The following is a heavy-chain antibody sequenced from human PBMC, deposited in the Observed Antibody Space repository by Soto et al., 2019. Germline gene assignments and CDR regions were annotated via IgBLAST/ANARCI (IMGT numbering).Heavy chain of an antibody. D-gene: IGHD3-10*01. CDR3: ASELPHTGYFDY. Sequence: SVKVSCKASGGTFSSYAISWVRQAPGQGLEWMGRIIPILGIANYAQKFQGRVTITADKSTSTAYMELSSLRSEDTAVYYCASELPHTGYFDYWGQGTLVTVSS. CDR2: IIPILGIA. J-gene: IGHJ4*02. CDR1: GGTFSSYA. V-gene: IGHV1-69*04.